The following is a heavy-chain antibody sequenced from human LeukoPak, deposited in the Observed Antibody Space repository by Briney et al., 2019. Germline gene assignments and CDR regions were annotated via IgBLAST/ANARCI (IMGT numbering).Heavy chain of an antibody. CDR2: INSDGSWT. CDR3: AKDTGQY. J-gene: IGHJ4*02. CDR1: GNYW. D-gene: IGHD4-11*01. Sequence: GGSLRLSCAASGNYWMHWVRQVPGKGLVWVSHINSDGSWTSYADSVKGRFTISKDNAKNTVYLQMNSLRAEDTAVYYCAKDTGQYWGQGTLVTVSS. V-gene: IGHV3-74*01.